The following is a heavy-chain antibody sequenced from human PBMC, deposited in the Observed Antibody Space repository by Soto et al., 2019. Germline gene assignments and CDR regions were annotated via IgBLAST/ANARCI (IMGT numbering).Heavy chain of an antibody. D-gene: IGHD3-3*01. CDR3: AKATLLYAYYYYYMDV. CDR2: ISYDGSNK. V-gene: IGHV3-30*18. Sequence: GGSLRLSCAASGFTFSSYGMHWVRQAPGKGLEWVAVISYDGSNKYYADSVKGRFTISRDNSKNTLYLQMNSLRAEDTAVYYCAKATLLYAYYYYYMDVWGKGTTVTVSS. J-gene: IGHJ6*03. CDR1: GFTFSSYG.